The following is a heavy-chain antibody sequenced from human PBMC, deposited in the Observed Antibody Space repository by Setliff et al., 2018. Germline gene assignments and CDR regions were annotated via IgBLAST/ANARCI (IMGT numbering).Heavy chain of an antibody. Sequence: SETLSLTCTVSGGSISNSTYYWDWIRQHPGKGLEWIGYIYYSGNTYYNPSLKSRVTISVDTSKNQFSLKLSSVTAADTAVYYCARGPGSSSWPGDYYFDYWGQGTLVTVSS. D-gene: IGHD6-13*01. CDR3: ARGPGSSSWPGDYYFDY. CDR2: IYYSGNT. V-gene: IGHV4-31*03. CDR1: GGSISNSTYY. J-gene: IGHJ4*02.